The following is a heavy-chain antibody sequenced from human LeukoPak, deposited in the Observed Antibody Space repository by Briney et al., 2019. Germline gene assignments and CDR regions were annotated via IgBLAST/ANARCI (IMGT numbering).Heavy chain of an antibody. Sequence: PGGSLRLSCAASGFTFSSYAMSWVRQAPGKGLEWVSAISGSGGSTYYADSVKGRFTISRDNSKNTLYLQMNSLRAEDTAVYYCAKDQRYSSGWSRTGYFDYWGQGTLVTVSS. D-gene: IGHD6-19*01. V-gene: IGHV3-23*01. CDR1: GFTFSSYA. CDR3: AKDQRYSSGWSRTGYFDY. J-gene: IGHJ4*02. CDR2: ISGSGGST.